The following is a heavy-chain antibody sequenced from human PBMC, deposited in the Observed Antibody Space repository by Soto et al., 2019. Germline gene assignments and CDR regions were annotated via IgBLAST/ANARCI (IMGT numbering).Heavy chain of an antibody. CDR3: ARDSWVGFDY. J-gene: IGHJ4*02. D-gene: IGHD2-15*01. CDR1: GFTVSSNY. CDR2: NSGGTT. V-gene: IGHV3-53*01. Sequence: EVQLVESGGGLIQPGGSLRLSCAVSGFTVSSNYMSWVRQAPGKGLEWVSVNSGGTTYYADSVKGRFTISRDNSENTLYLQMNSLRAEETAVYYCARDSWVGFDYWGQGTLVTVSS.